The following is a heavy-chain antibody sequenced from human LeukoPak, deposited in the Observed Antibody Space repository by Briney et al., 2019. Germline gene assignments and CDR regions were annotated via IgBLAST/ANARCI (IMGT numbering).Heavy chain of an antibody. V-gene: IGHV4-34*01. J-gene: IGHJ6*03. Sequence: SETLSLTCAVYGGSFSGYYWSWIRQPPGKGLEWIGEINHSGRTNYNPSLKSRVTISVDTSKNQFSLKLSSVTAADTAVYYCARVHVLLWFGSPTPDYYYMDVWGEGTTVTVSS. D-gene: IGHD3-10*01. CDR1: GGSFSGYY. CDR2: INHSGRT. CDR3: ARVHVLLWFGSPTPDYYYMDV.